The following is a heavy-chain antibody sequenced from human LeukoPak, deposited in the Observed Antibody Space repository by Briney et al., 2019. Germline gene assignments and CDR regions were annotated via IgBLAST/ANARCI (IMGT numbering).Heavy chain of an antibody. J-gene: IGHJ4*02. Sequence: SQTLSLTCAISGDSVSRNSAAWNWLRQSPSRGLEWLGRTYYRSKWYNDYAVSVKSRITINPDTSENHFSLQLNSVTPEDTAVYYCARGYGYYFDYWGQGTLVTVSS. V-gene: IGHV6-1*01. D-gene: IGHD5-18*01. CDR2: TYYRSKWYN. CDR1: GDSVSRNSAA. CDR3: ARGYGYYFDY.